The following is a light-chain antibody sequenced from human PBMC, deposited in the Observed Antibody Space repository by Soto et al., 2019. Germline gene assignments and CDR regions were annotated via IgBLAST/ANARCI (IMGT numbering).Light chain of an antibody. CDR3: QQYNNWPPKT. V-gene: IGKV3-15*01. J-gene: IGKJ1*01. CDR1: QSVSSD. CDR2: YTS. Sequence: EIVMTQSPATLSVSPGESATLSCRASQSVSSDLAWYQQKPGQAPRLLIYYTSTRATGFPARFSGSGSGTEFTLTISSLQSVDFAVYYCQQYNNWPPKTFGQGTKVDI.